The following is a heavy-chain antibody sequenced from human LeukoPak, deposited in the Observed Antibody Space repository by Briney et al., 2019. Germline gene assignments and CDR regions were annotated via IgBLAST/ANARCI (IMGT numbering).Heavy chain of an antibody. D-gene: IGHD2-2*01. V-gene: IGHV3-23*01. CDR1: GFTFSSYA. J-gene: IGHJ5*02. Sequence: PGGSLRLSCAASGFTFSSYAMSWVRQAPGKGLEWVSAISGSGGSTYYADSVKGRFTISRDNSKNTLYLQMNSLRAEDTAVYYCAKDPSRDCGSTSCSWGQGTLVTVSS. CDR2: ISGSGGST. CDR3: AKDPSRDCGSTSCS.